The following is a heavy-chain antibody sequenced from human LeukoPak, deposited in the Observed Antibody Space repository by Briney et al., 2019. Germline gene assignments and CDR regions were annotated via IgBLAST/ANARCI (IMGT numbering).Heavy chain of an antibody. D-gene: IGHD3-16*01. CDR3: ARVKFGDYFDY. V-gene: IGHV4-30-2*01. CDR2: IYHSGST. CDR1: GGSISSGGYS. Sequence: SETLSLTCAVSGGSISSGGYSWSWIRQPPGKGLEWIGYIYHSGSTYYNPSLKSRVTISVDRSKNQFSLKLSSVTAADTAVYYCARVKFGDYFDYWGQGTLVTVSS. J-gene: IGHJ4*02.